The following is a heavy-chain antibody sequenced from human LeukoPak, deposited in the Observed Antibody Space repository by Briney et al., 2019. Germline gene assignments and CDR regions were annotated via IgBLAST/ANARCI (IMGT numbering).Heavy chain of an antibody. Sequence: SETLSLTCTVSGGSISSSSYYWGWIRQPPGKGLEWIGSIYYSGSTYYNPSLKGRVTISVDTFQNHFSLKLSSVTAANTAVYYCARHDILTDSFSRRLGGHFAYWGQGTLVTVSS. CDR3: ARHDILTDSFSRRLGGHFAY. CDR1: GGSISSSSYY. CDR2: IYYSGST. J-gene: IGHJ4*02. V-gene: IGHV4-39*01. D-gene: IGHD3-9*01.